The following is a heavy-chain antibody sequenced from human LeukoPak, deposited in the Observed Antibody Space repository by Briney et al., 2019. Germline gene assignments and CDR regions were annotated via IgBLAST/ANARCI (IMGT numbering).Heavy chain of an antibody. V-gene: IGHV4-38-2*02. CDR2: IYISGST. D-gene: IGHD3-9*01. CDR1: GYSISSAYY. J-gene: IGHJ4*02. Sequence: PSETLSLNCTVSGYSISSAYYWGWIRQTPGKGLEWIGRIYISGSTNYNPSLKSRVTMSVDTSKNQFSLKLSSVTAADTAVYYCAGTRNYDILTGYYNWGQGTLVTVSS. CDR3: AGTRNYDILTGYYN.